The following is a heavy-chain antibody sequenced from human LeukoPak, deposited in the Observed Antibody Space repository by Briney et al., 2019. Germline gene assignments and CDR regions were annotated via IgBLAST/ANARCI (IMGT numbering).Heavy chain of an antibody. V-gene: IGHV3-23*01. Sequence: TGGSLGLSCAASGFTFSSYAMSWVRQAPGKGLEWVSAISGSGGSTYYADSVKGRFTIPRDNSKNTLYLQMNSLRAEDTAVYYCAKSGQAAAGFGGIYYGMDVWGQGTTVTVSS. CDR2: ISGSGGST. D-gene: IGHD6-13*01. CDR3: AKSGQAAAGFGGIYYGMDV. CDR1: GFTFSSYA. J-gene: IGHJ6*02.